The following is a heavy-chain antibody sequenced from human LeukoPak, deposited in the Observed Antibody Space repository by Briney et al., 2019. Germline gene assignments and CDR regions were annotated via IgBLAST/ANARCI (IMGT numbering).Heavy chain of an antibody. CDR2: ISSSSSYI. V-gene: IGHV3-21*01. CDR1: GFTFSSYS. Sequence: PGGSLRLSCAASGFTFSSYSMNWVRQAPGKGLEWASSISSSSSYIYYADSVKGRFTISRDNAKNSLYLQMNSLRAEDTAVYYCARDASVRGASDYWGQGTLVTVSS. CDR3: ARDASVRGASDY. D-gene: IGHD3-10*01. J-gene: IGHJ4*02.